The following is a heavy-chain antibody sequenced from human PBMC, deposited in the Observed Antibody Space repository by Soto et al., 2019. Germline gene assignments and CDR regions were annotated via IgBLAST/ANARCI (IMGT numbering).Heavy chain of an antibody. CDR3: ARLNPEYYDFWSGYYTSFHYMDV. V-gene: IGHV4-39*01. J-gene: IGHJ6*03. Sequence: SETLSLTCTVSGGSISSSSYYWGGIRQPPGKGLEWIGSIYYSGSTYYNPSLKSRVTISVDTSKNQFSLKLSSVTAADTAVYYCARLNPEYYDFWSGYYTSFHYMDVWGKGTTVTVSS. CDR1: GGSISSSSYY. D-gene: IGHD3-3*01. CDR2: IYYSGST.